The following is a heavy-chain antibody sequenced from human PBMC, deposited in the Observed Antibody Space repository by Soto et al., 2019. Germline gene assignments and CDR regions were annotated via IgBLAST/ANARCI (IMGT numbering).Heavy chain of an antibody. Sequence: PSETLSLTCTVSGGSISDDTYYWGWIRQPPGKGLEWIGSIYYSGTSSYNPSLESRVTMSVDTSKKQLYLSLRSVTATDMAVYFCASLHCTSPGCVPLDPWGHGILVTVSS. CDR1: GGSISDDTYY. CDR2: IYYSGTS. D-gene: IGHD2-2*01. J-gene: IGHJ5*02. CDR3: ASLHCTSPGCVPLDP. V-gene: IGHV4-39*01.